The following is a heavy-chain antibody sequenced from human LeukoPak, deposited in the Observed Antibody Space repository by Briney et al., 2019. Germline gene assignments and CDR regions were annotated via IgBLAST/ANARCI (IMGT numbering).Heavy chain of an antibody. Sequence: GESLKISCKGSGYSFTSYWIGWVRQMPGKGLEWMGIIYPGDSDTRYSPSFQGQVTISADKSISTAYLQWSSLKASDTAMYYCARGLTIFGVVTSFDYWGQGTLVTVSS. D-gene: IGHD3-3*01. CDR1: GYSFTSYW. CDR3: ARGLTIFGVVTSFDY. CDR2: IYPGDSDT. J-gene: IGHJ4*02. V-gene: IGHV5-51*01.